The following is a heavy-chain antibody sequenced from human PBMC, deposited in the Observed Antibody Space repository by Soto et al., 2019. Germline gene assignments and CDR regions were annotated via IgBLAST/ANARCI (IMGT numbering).Heavy chain of an antibody. Sequence: EVQLVESGGGLVQPGGSLKLSCAASGFTFSGSAMHWVRQASGKGLEWVGRIRSKPNSYATAYAASVKGKFTISRDDSKNTAYRQMNSLKTEDTAVYYCCAMRGGQPDYWGQGTLVTVSS. CDR1: GFTFSGSA. V-gene: IGHV3-73*02. CDR3: CAMRGGQPDY. J-gene: IGHJ4*02. D-gene: IGHD3-10*01. CDR2: IRSKPNSYAT.